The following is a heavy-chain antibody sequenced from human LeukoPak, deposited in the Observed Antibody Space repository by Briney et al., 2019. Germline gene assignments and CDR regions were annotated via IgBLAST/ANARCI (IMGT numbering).Heavy chain of an antibody. CDR2: IIPIFGTA. CDR1: GGTFSSYA. V-gene: IGHV1-69*01. J-gene: IGHJ3*02. D-gene: IGHD1-20*01. CDR3: ARPMEGITGTTGAFDT. Sequence: GASVKVSCKASGGTFSSYAISWVRQAPGQGLEWMGGIIPIFGTANYAQKFQGRVTITADESTSTAYMELSSLRSEDTAVYYCARPMEGITGTTGAFDTWGQGTMVTVSS.